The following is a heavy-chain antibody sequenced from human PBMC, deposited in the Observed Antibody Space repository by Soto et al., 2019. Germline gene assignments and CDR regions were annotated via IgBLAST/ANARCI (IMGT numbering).Heavy chain of an antibody. J-gene: IGHJ3*01. CDR2: ISGNGGST. V-gene: IGHV3-64*01. CDR3: VRGTSSTSSFGVS. Sequence: EVQLVESGGGLVQPGGSLRLSCAASGFTLSSYAMHWVRQAPGKGLEYVSAISGNGGSTYYANSVKGRFTISRDNSKNMLYHQMGSLRAEDMAVYYCVRGTSSTSSFGVSWGQGTMVTVSS. CDR1: GFTLSSYA. D-gene: IGHD2-2*01.